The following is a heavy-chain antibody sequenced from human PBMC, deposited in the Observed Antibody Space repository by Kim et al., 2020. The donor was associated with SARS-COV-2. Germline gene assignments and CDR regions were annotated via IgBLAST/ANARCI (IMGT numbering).Heavy chain of an antibody. D-gene: IGHD6-19*01. Sequence: SLKGRFTISRDNSKNTLHLEMNNLRAEDTAVYYCARGGASGWYSTPLDFDYWGQGTLVTVSS. J-gene: IGHJ4*02. V-gene: IGHV3-53*01. CDR3: ARGGASGWYSTPLDFDY.